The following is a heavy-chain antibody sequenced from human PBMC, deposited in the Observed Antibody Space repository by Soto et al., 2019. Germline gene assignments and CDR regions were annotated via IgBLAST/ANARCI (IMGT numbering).Heavy chain of an antibody. Sequence: QVQLVESGGGVVQPGRSLRLSCAASGFTFSSYGMHWVRQAPGKGLEWVAVISYDGSNKYYADSVKGRFTISRDNSKNTLYLQMNSLRAEDRAVYYCAKVVWANTAMGNWGQGTLVTVSS. V-gene: IGHV3-30*18. CDR1: GFTFSSYG. CDR3: AKVVWANTAMGN. CDR2: ISYDGSNK. J-gene: IGHJ4*02. D-gene: IGHD5-18*01.